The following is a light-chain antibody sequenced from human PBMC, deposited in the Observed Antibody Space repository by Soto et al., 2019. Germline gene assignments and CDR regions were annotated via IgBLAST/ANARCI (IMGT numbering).Light chain of an antibody. V-gene: IGLV2-14*03. CDR2: DVS. CDR3: SSYTASSTYV. Sequence: QSVLTQPASVSGSPGQSIAISCTGTSSDVGGYNYVSWYQHHPGKAPKLMIFDVSNRPSGVCNRFSGSKSGNTASLTISGLPADDEPDYYCSSYTASSTYVFGTGTKVTV. J-gene: IGLJ1*01. CDR1: SSDVGGYNY.